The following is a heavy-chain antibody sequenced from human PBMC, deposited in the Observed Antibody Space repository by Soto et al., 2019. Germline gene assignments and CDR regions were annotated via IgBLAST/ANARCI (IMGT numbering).Heavy chain of an antibody. Sequence: SGPTLVNPTQTLTLTCTLSGFSLNTSRVGVGWIRQPPGKALEWLALIYWDDDKRYSPSLKSRLTITKDTSKNQVVLTMTNMDPVDTATYYCAHRPPVLRYFDWLVSSYFDYWGQGTLVTVSS. J-gene: IGHJ4*02. V-gene: IGHV2-5*02. CDR1: GFSLNTSRVG. D-gene: IGHD3-9*01. CDR3: AHRPPVLRYFDWLVSSYFDY. CDR2: IYWDDDK.